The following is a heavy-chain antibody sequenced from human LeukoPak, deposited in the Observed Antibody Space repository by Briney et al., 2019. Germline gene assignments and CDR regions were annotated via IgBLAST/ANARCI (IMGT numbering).Heavy chain of an antibody. CDR3: ARSLETLTYYFDY. CDR2: INHSGST. CDR1: GGSFSGYY. J-gene: IGHJ4*02. V-gene: IGHV4-34*01. Sequence: TSETLSLTCAVYGGSFSGYYWSWIRQPPGKGPEWIGEINHSGSTNYNPSLKSRVTISVDTSKNQFSLKLSSVTAADTAVYYCARSLETLTYYFDYWGQGTLVTVSS. D-gene: IGHD5-24*01.